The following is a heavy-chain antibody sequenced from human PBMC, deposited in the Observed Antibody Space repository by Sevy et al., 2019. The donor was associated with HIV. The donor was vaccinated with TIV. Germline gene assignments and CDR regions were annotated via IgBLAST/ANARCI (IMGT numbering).Heavy chain of an antibody. CDR3: TRDLGYSSGWSPPYYFDY. V-gene: IGHV3-11*01. D-gene: IGHD6-19*01. CDR2: ISSSGSTI. Sequence: GGSLRLSCAASGFTFSDYYMSWIRQAPGKGLEWVSYISSSGSTIYYADSVKVRFTISRDNAKNSLYLQMNSLRAEDTAVYYCTRDLGYSSGWSPPYYFDYWGQGTLVTVSS. CDR1: GFTFSDYY. J-gene: IGHJ4*02.